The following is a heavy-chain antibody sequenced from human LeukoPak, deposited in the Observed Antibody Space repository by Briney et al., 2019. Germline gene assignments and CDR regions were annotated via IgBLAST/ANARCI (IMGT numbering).Heavy chain of an antibody. V-gene: IGHV3-53*04. CDR2: IYSGGST. CDR3: ARRPSGGSCCDY. CDR1: GFTVSSNY. J-gene: IGHJ4*02. Sequence: GGSLRLSCAASGFTVSSNYMSWVRQAPGKGLEWVSVIYSGGSTYYADSVKGRFTISRHNSKSTLYLQMNSLRAEDTAVYYCARRPSGGSCCDYWGQGTLVTVSS. D-gene: IGHD2-15*01.